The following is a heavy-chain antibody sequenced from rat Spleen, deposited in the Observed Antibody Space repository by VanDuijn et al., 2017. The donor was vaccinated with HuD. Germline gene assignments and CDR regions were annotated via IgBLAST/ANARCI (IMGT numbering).Heavy chain of an antibody. CDR2: IRYDGGST. V-gene: IGHV5-7*01. D-gene: IGHD1-11*01. Sequence: EVQLVESGGGLVQPGRSLKLSCAASGFTFSDYIMAWVRQAPKKGLAWVATIRYDGGSTYYRDSVKGRFTISRDNAKSTLYQQMDSLRSEYTATYYCARHTPFNYGTVGDYWGQGVMVTVSS. CDR1: GFTFSDYI. CDR3: ARHTPFNYGTVGDY. J-gene: IGHJ2*01.